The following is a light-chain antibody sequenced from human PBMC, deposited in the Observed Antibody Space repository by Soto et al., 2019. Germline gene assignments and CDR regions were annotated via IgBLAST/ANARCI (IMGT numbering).Light chain of an antibody. CDR3: QQYSDWPLT. CDR2: ATS. Sequence: EIVMTQSPATLSVSPGERATLSCRASQSVGNNFAWYQQKPGQAPRLLIFATSTRATGAPGRFSGSGSGTEFTLTISSLQSEDFAVYYCQQYSDWPLTFGGGTKVEIE. V-gene: IGKV3-15*01. CDR1: QSVGNN. J-gene: IGKJ4*01.